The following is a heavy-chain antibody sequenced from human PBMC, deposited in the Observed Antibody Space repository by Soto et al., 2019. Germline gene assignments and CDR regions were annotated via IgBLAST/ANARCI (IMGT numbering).Heavy chain of an antibody. V-gene: IGHV1-18*04. J-gene: IGHJ5*02. D-gene: IGHD6-13*01. Sequence: ASVNVSCKASGYTFTSYGISWVRQAPGQGLEWMGWISAYNGNTNYAQKLQGRVTMTTDTSTSTAYMELRSLRSDDTAVYYCARGRDSSSWYSWFDPWGQGTLVTVSS. CDR3: ARGRDSSSWYSWFDP. CDR1: GYTFTSYG. CDR2: ISAYNGNT.